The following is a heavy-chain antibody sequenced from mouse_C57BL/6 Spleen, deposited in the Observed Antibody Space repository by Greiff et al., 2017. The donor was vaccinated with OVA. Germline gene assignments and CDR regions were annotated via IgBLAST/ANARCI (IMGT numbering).Heavy chain of an antibody. Sequence: EVQVVESGGDLVKPGGSLKLSCAASGFTFSSYGMSWVRQTPDKRLEWVATISSGGSYTYYPDSVKGRFTISRDNAKNTLYLQMSSLKSEDTAMYYCARLYRENYLDYWGQGTTLTVSS. D-gene: IGHD2-1*01. CDR2: ISSGGSYT. CDR1: GFTFSSYG. CDR3: ARLYRENYLDY. V-gene: IGHV5-6*01. J-gene: IGHJ2*01.